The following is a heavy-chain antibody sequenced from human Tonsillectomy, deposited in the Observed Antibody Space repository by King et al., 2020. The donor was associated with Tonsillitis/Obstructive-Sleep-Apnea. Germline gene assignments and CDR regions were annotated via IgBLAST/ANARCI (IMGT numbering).Heavy chain of an antibody. CDR2: INHSGIT. CDR3: GTNAGDYYYYMDV. D-gene: IGHD2-2*01. J-gene: IGHJ6*03. CDR1: GGSFSGSY. V-gene: IGHV4-34*01. Sequence: VQRQQWGAGLLKPSETLSLACGVYGGSFSGSYRSCISQPPGRGLEWIGEINHSGITDNNSSLKSGVTISRHTSKNQFSLRLTSVTAADTAVYYCGTNAGDYYYYMDVWGKGTTVTVSS.